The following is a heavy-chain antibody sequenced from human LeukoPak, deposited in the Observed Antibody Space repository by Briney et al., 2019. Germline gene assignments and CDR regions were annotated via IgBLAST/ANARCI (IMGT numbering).Heavy chain of an antibody. V-gene: IGHV6-1*01. CDR1: GDSVSSNSAA. J-gene: IGHJ4*02. CDR3: AREVGGYDSSGFYRPFDY. CDR2: TYYRSKWYN. Sequence: SQTLSLTCAISGDSVSSNSAAWNWIRQSPSRGLEWLGRTYYRSKWYNDYAVSVKSRITINPDTSKNQFSLQLNSVTPEDTAVYYCAREVGGYDSSGFYRPFDYWGQGTLVTVSS. D-gene: IGHD3-22*01.